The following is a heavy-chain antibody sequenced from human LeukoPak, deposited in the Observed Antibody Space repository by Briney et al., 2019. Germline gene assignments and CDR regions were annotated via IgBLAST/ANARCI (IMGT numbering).Heavy chain of an antibody. CDR2: ISSSGSTI. J-gene: IGHJ3*02. V-gene: IGHV3-11*01. CDR3: ARDVGDIVATIWATWGAFDI. CDR1: GFTFSDYY. D-gene: IGHD5-12*01. Sequence: GGSLRLSCAASGFTFSDYYMSWIRQAPGKGLEWVSYISSSGSTIYYADSVKGRFIISRDNAKNSLYLQMNSLRAEDTAVYYCARDVGDIVATIWATWGAFDIWGQGTMVTVSS.